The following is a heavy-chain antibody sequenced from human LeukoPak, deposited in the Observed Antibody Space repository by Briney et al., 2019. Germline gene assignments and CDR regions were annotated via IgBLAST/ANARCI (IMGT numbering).Heavy chain of an antibody. J-gene: IGHJ4*02. CDR1: GHTFTGYY. CDR3: ASSYYDSSGYYTTEYYFDY. Sequence: ASVKVSCKASGHTFTGYYMHWVRQAPGQGLEWMGRINPNSGGTNYAQKFQGRVTMTRDTSISTAYMELSRLRSDDTAVYYCASSYYDSSGYYTTEYYFDYWGQGTLVTVSS. D-gene: IGHD3-22*01. V-gene: IGHV1-2*06. CDR2: INPNSGGT.